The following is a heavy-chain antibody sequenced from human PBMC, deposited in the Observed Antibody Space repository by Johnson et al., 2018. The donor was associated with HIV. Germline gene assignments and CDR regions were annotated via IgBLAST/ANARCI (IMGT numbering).Heavy chain of an antibody. CDR1: GFTFSSSL. V-gene: IGHV3-52*01. D-gene: IGHD5/OR15-5a*01. CDR3: AREASLYAFDI. Sequence: VQLVESGGGLVQPGGSLRLSCAASGFTFSSSLMHWVCQAPEKGLEWVADIKCDGSEKYYVDSVKGRLTISRDNARNTLYLQMNSLRTEDTAVYYCAREASLYAFDIWGQGTMVTVSS. J-gene: IGHJ3*02. CDR2: IKCDGSEK.